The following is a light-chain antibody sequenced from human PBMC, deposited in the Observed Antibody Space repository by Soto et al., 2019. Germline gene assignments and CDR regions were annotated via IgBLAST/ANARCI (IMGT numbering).Light chain of an antibody. CDR3: AVWDDSLNGRI. Sequence: QAVVTQPPSVSEAPRQRVTISCSGSWSNIGNNAVSWFQQLPGKAPKLLIYYDDLLASGVSDRFSGSKSGTSASLAISGLQSEDEADYYCAVWDDSLNGRIFGAGTKLTVL. J-gene: IGLJ2*01. CDR1: WSNIGNNA. V-gene: IGLV1-36*01. CDR2: YDD.